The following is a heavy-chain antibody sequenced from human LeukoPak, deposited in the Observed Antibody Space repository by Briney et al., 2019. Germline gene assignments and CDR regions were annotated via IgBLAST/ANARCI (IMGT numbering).Heavy chain of an antibody. CDR3: ARGRIPQITRVRPYGMDV. CDR2: INHSGCT. CDR1: GGSFSGYY. D-gene: IGHD3-10*01. Sequence: SETLSLTCAVYGGSFSGYYWSWIRQPPGKGLEWIGEINHSGCTNYNPSLKSRVTISVDTSKNQFSLKLSSVTAADTAVYYCARGRIPQITRVRPYGMDVWGQGTTVTVSS. V-gene: IGHV4-34*01. J-gene: IGHJ6*02.